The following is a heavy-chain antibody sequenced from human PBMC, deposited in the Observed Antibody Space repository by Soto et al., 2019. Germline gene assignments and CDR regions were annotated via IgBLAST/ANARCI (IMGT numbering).Heavy chain of an antibody. J-gene: IGHJ5*02. V-gene: IGHV4-30-4*01. Sequence: SETLSLTCTVSGGSISSGDYYWSWIRQPPGKGLEWIGYIYYSGSTYYNPSLKSRVTISVDTSKNQFSLKLSSVTAADTAVYYCARDQGYYDSSGYYPHWFDPWGQGTLVTVSS. D-gene: IGHD3-22*01. CDR2: IYYSGST. CDR3: ARDQGYYDSSGYYPHWFDP. CDR1: GGSISSGDYY.